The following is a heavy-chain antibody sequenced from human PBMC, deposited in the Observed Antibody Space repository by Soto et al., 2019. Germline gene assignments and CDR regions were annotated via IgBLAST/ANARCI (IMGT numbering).Heavy chain of an antibody. D-gene: IGHD2-15*01. J-gene: IGHJ1*01. V-gene: IGHV3-23*01. CDR1: GFTFSTYV. CDR3: ANQGPASY. CDR2: ISSSGGST. Sequence: GGSLRLSCAASGFTFSTYVMTWVRQAPGKGLEWVSGISSSGGSTYYADSVKGRFTVSRDNSKNTVYLQMNSLSAEDTAVYYCANQGPASYWGQGTLVTVSS.